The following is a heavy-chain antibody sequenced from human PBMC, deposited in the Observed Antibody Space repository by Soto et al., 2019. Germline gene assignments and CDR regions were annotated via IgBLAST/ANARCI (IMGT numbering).Heavy chain of an antibody. V-gene: IGHV4-31*03. Sequence: TLSLTCTVSGGSISSGGYYWSWIRQHPGKGLEWIGYIYYSGSTYYNPSLKSRVTISVDTSKNQFSLKLSSVTAADTAVYYCARGLYSSSSSGMDVWGQGTTVTVSS. J-gene: IGHJ6*02. CDR2: IYYSGST. D-gene: IGHD6-6*01. CDR1: GGSISSGGYY. CDR3: ARGLYSSSSSGMDV.